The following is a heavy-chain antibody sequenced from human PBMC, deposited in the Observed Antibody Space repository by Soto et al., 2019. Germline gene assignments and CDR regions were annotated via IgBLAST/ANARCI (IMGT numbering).Heavy chain of an antibody. CDR3: AREVYYYDSGGRGWFDY. CDR2: ISAYNGNT. D-gene: IGHD3-22*01. Sequence: QVQLVQSGAEVKKPGASVKVSCKASGYTFTSYGISWVRQAPGQGLEWMGWISAYNGNTNYAQKLQGRVTMTTDTSTSTAYMELRSLRSDDTAVYYCAREVYYYDSGGRGWFDYWGQGTLVTVSS. CDR1: GYTFTSYG. V-gene: IGHV1-18*01. J-gene: IGHJ4*02.